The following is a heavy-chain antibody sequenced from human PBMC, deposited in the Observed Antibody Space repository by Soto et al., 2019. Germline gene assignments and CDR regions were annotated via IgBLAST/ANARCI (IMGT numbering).Heavy chain of an antibody. Sequence: EASVKVSCKASGYTFTSYGISWVRQAPGQGLEWMGWISAYNGNTNYAQKLQGRVTMTTDTSTSTAYMELRSLRSDDTAVYYCARDGLEVIPYYDYSDMDVWCKGTTLTVSS. V-gene: IGHV1-18*01. D-gene: IGHD6-19*01. CDR1: GYTFTSYG. CDR3: ARDGLEVIPYYDYSDMDV. J-gene: IGHJ6*03. CDR2: ISAYNGNT.